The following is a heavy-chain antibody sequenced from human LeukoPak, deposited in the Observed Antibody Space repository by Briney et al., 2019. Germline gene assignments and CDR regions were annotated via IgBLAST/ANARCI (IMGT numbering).Heavy chain of an antibody. D-gene: IGHD3-10*02. CDR1: GFTFSSYS. CDR3: ARYLWSAYYFDY. V-gene: IGHV3-21*04. CDR2: ISSSSSYI. J-gene: IGHJ4*02. Sequence: GGSLRLSCAASGFTFSSYSMNWVRQAPGKGLEWVSSISSSSSYIYYADSVKGRFTISRDNAKNSLYLQMNSLRAEDTALYYCARYLWSAYYFDYWGQGTLVTVSS.